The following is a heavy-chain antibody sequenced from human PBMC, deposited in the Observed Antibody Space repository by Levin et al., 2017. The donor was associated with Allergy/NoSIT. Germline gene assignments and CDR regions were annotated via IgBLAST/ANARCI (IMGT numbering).Heavy chain of an antibody. J-gene: IGHJ3*02. D-gene: IGHD5-18*01. V-gene: IGHV4-34*01. CDR1: GGSFSGYY. Sequence: SETLSLTCAVYGGSFSGYYWTWIRQPPGKGLEWLGEINHSGSTTYNPSLKSRVTISVDTSKRQISLKLSSVTAADTAVYYCARGVDVDTTMDDAFDIWGQGTMVTVSS. CDR3: ARGVDVDTTMDDAFDI. CDR2: INHSGST.